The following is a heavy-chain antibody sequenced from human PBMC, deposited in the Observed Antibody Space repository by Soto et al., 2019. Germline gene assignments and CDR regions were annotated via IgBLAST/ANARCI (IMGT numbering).Heavy chain of an antibody. CDR1: GFTFSDYY. D-gene: IGHD5-18*01. Sequence: GGSLRLSCAASGFTFSDYYMSWIRQAPGTGLEWVSYISSSGGPIYYADSVKGRFTISRDNAKNSLYLQMNSLRDEDTAVYYCARDQPGYSYGYGLGYWGQGTLVTVSS. V-gene: IGHV3-11*04. J-gene: IGHJ4*02. CDR2: ISSSGGPI. CDR3: ARDQPGYSYGYGLGY.